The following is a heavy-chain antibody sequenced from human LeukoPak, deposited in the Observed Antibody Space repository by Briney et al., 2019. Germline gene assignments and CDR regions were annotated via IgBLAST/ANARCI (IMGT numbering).Heavy chain of an antibody. Sequence: SETLSLTCTVSGGSISSGNYYWSWIRQHPGKGLEWIGYIYYSGSTYYNPSLKSRVTISVDTSMNQFSLKLSPVTAADTAVYYCARSDGYYFDYWGQGTLVTVSS. D-gene: IGHD5-24*01. CDR1: GGSISSGNYY. J-gene: IGHJ4*02. CDR3: ARSDGYYFDY. V-gene: IGHV4-31*03. CDR2: IYYSGST.